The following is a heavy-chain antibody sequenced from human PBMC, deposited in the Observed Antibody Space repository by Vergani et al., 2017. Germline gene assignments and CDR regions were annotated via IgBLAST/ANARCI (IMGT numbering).Heavy chain of an antibody. J-gene: IGHJ4*02. CDR2: IRYDGSNK. Sequence: QAQLVESGGGVVQPGSSLRLSCAASGFTFTDYGMHWVRQAPGKGLEWVAFIRYDGSNKYYADSVKGRFTISRDNSKNTLYLQMNSLRAEDTAVYYCAKDFFLLPASSGSPPGDWGQGTLVTVSS. CDR1: GFTFTDYG. V-gene: IGHV3-30*02. CDR3: AKDFFLLPASSGSPPGD. D-gene: IGHD3-22*01.